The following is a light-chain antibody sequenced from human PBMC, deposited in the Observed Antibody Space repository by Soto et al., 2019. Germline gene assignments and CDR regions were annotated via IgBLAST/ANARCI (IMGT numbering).Light chain of an antibody. CDR2: DVN. Sequence: QSALTQPRSVSGSPGQSVTISCTGTSSDVGGYEYVSWYQQDQGKAPQLMIYDVNKRPAGVPDRFSGYKSGNTASLTISGHQAEDETDYYCSSYAGSDTRVFGGGTKLTVL. J-gene: IGLJ3*02. CDR1: SSDVGGYEY. V-gene: IGLV2-11*01. CDR3: SSYAGSDTRV.